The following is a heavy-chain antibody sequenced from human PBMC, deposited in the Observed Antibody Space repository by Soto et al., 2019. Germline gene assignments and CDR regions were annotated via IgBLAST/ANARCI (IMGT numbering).Heavy chain of an antibody. J-gene: IGHJ6*02. CDR1: GFTFDDYT. Sequence: GGSLRLSCAASGFTFDDYTMHWDRQAPGKGLEWVSLISWDGGSTYYADSVKGRFTIYRDNSKNSLYLQMNSLRTEDTALYYCAKDVAGRYCSGGSCSKRNYYYYGMDVWGQGTTVTVSS. CDR2: ISWDGGST. CDR3: AKDVAGRYCSGGSCSKRNYYYYGMDV. D-gene: IGHD2-15*01. V-gene: IGHV3-43*01.